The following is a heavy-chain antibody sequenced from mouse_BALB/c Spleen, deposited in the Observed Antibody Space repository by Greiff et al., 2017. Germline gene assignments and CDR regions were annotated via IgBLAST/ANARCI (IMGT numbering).Heavy chain of an antibody. D-gene: IGHD1-2*01. V-gene: IGHV1-5*01. CDR1: GYTFTSYW. Sequence: EVQLQQSGTVLARPGASVKMSCKASGYTFTSYWMHWVKQRPGQGLEWIGAIYPGNSDTSYNQKFKGKAKLTAVTSTSTAYMELSSLTNEDSAVYYCTRDGTDYYAMDYWGQGTSVTVSS. J-gene: IGHJ4*01. CDR3: TRDGTDYYAMDY. CDR2: IYPGNSDT.